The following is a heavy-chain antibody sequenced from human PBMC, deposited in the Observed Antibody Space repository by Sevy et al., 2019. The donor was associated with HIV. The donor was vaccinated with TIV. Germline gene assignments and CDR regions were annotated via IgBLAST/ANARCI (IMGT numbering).Heavy chain of an antibody. CDR1: GHTFTDYF. V-gene: IGHV1-2*02. D-gene: IGHD5-18*01. CDR2: INPDSGDT. CDR3: ASPGGYRYGSLLDY. J-gene: IGHJ4*02. Sequence: ASVKVSCEASGHTFTDYFMHWVRQAPGQGLEWMGWINPDSGDTKYAQKFHGRVTLTRDTSISTAYMELSRLKSDDTAVYYCASPGGYRYGSLLDYWGQGTLVTVSS.